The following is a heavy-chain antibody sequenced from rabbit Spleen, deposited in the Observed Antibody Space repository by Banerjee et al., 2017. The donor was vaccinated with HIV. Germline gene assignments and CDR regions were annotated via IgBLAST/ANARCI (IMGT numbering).Heavy chain of an antibody. V-gene: IGHV1S47*01. Sequence: QEQLEESGGGLVQPGGSLKLSCKASGFDFSSYGVSWVRQPPGKGLEWIGYIDPLFGSTYYANWVNGRFSISRENTQNTVYLQLNSLTAADTATYFCVRDQAGYAGFGPFYFNLWGPGTLVTVS. CDR2: IDPLFGST. D-gene: IGHD4-2*01. J-gene: IGHJ4*01. CDR3: VRDQAGYAGFGPFYFNL. CDR1: GFDFSSYG.